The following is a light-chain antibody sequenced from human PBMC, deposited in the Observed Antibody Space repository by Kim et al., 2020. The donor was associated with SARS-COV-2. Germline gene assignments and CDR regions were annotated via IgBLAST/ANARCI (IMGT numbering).Light chain of an antibody. CDR1: LSVSSY. CDR3: QQRSNWPPLT. CDR2: DAS. Sequence: APGERATLSWRASLSVSSYLAWYQQKPGQAPRLLIYDASNRAAGIPARFSGGGSGTDFTLTISSLEPEEFAVYYCQQRSNWPPLTFGGGTKLEI. J-gene: IGKJ4*01. V-gene: IGKV3-11*01.